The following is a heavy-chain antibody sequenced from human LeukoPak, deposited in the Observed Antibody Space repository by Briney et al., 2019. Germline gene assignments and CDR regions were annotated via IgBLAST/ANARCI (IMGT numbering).Heavy chain of an antibody. CDR2: IIPIFGTA. J-gene: IGHJ4*02. D-gene: IGHD3-10*01. Sequence: SVKVSCKASGGTFSSYAISWVRQAPGQGLERMGGIIPIFGTANYAQKFQGRVTITADKSTSTAYMELSSLRSEDTAVYYCARPHSYYGSGMGYFDYWGQGTLVTVSS. CDR3: ARPHSYYGSGMGYFDY. CDR1: GGTFSSYA. V-gene: IGHV1-69*06.